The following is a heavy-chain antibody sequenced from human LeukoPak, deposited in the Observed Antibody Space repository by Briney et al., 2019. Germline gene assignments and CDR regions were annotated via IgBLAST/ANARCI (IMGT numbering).Heavy chain of an antibody. CDR1: GFTFSGSA. J-gene: IGHJ6*03. Sequence: GGSLRLSCAASGFTFSGSAMHWVRQASGKGLEWVGRIRSKANSYATAYAASVKGRFTISRDDSKNTAYLQMNSLKTEDTAVYYCTRLETSYYYMDVWGKGTTVTVSS. D-gene: IGHD5-24*01. CDR2: IRSKANSYAT. V-gene: IGHV3-73*01. CDR3: TRLETSYYYMDV.